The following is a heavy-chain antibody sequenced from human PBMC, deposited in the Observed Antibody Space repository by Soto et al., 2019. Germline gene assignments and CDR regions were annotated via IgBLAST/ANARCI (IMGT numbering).Heavy chain of an antibody. CDR1: GGSISSYY. V-gene: IGHV4-59*01. CDR2: IYYSGST. Sequence: PSETPSLTCTVSGGSISSYYWSWIRQPPGKGLEWIGYIYYSGSTNYNPSLKSRVTISIDRSKNQFSLKLSSVTAADTAVYYWAKGGSGWPNWFDPWGKGTLVTVYS. D-gene: IGHD6-19*01. CDR3: AKGGSGWPNWFDP. J-gene: IGHJ5*02.